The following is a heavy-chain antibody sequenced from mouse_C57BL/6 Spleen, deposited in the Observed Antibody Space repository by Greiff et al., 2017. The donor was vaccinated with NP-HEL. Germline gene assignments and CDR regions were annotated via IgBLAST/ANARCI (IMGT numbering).Heavy chain of an antibody. CDR2: INPSKGGT. CDR1: GYTFTSYW. V-gene: IGHV1-53*01. Sequence: QVQLKQPGTELVKPGASVKLSCKASGYTFTSYWMHWVTQRPGQGLEWIGNINPSKGGTNYNEKFKSKATLTVDKSSSTAYMQLSSLTSEDSAVYYCARFTTVVATDYYAMDYWGQGTSVTVSS. D-gene: IGHD1-1*01. CDR3: ARFTTVVATDYYAMDY. J-gene: IGHJ4*01.